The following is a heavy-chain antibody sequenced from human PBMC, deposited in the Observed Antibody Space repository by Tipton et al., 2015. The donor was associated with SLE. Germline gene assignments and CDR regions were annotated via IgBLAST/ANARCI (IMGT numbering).Heavy chain of an antibody. V-gene: IGHV3-33*03. D-gene: IGHD2-8*02. J-gene: IGHJ4*02. CDR3: AKDILGLGYGTGRAD. Sequence: SLRLSCAASGFTFSNYGMHWVRQAPGKGLEWVAVIWYDGSNKYYADSVKGRFTISRDNAKNSLSLQMNSLRTEDTALYFCAKDILGLGYGTGRADWGQETLFIVSS. CDR2: IWYDGSNK. CDR1: GFTFSNYG.